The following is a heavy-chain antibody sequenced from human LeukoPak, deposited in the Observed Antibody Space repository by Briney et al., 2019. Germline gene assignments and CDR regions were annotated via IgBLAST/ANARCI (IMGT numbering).Heavy chain of an antibody. D-gene: IGHD3-3*01. CDR1: GFTVSSNY. Sequence: GGSLRLSCAASGFTVSSNYMSWVRQAPGKGLEWVSVIYSGSSTYYADSVKGRFTISRDNSKNTLYLQMNSLRAEDTAVYYCARAAIFGVVIPLGGYYFDYWGQETLVTVSS. CDR2: IYSGSST. J-gene: IGHJ4*02. CDR3: ARAAIFGVVIPLGGYYFDY. V-gene: IGHV3-53*01.